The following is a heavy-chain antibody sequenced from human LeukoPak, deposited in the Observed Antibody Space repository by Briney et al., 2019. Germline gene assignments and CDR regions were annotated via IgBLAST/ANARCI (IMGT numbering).Heavy chain of an antibody. CDR3: ARVLQGGDY. CDR2: INYSGNI. V-gene: IGHV4-39*07. J-gene: IGHJ4*02. Sequence: SETLSLTCTVSGDSISGSSFYWGWVRQPPGKGLEWIGSINYSGNILYNPSLKSRVTISVDTSKNQFSLKLSSVTAADTAVYYCARVLQGGDYWGQGTLVTVSS. D-gene: IGHD2/OR15-2a*01. CDR1: GDSISGSSFY.